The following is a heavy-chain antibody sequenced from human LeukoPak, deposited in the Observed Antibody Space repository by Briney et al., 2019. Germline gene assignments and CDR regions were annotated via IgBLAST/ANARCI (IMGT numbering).Heavy chain of an antibody. Sequence: PGGSLRPSCAASEFTFSSYTMHWVRQAPGTGLEWVSSISSSSSYIYYADSVKGRFTISRDNAKNSVFLEMNSLRVDDTAIYYCAKDARIFGVINYFDSWGQGTLVTVSS. J-gene: IGHJ4*02. CDR3: AKDARIFGVINYFDS. V-gene: IGHV3-21*01. CDR2: ISSSSSYI. CDR1: EFTFSSYT. D-gene: IGHD3-3*01.